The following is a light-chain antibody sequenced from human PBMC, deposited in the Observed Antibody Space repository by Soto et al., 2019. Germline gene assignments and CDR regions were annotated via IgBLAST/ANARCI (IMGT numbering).Light chain of an antibody. V-gene: IGKV3-11*01. CDR1: QSVSSY. CDR3: QQRSIWPLT. Sequence: EVVLTQSPVTLSLSPGDRATLSCRASQSVSSYFAWYQQKPGQAPRLLIYDASNRATGIPARFSGSGSGTDFTLTISSLEAEDFAVYYCQQRSIWPLTFGQGTRLEIK. CDR2: DAS. J-gene: IGKJ5*01.